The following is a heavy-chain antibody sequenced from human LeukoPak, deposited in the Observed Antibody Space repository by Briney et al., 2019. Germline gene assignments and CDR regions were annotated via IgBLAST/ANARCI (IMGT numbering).Heavy chain of an antibody. Sequence: SETLSLTCTVSGGSISSGSYYWSWIRQPAGKGLEWIGRIYTSGSTNYNPSLKSRVTISVDTSKNQFSLKLSSVTAADTAVYYCARARPSSSYFYYYYMDVWGKGTTVTVSS. CDR1: GGSISSGSYY. J-gene: IGHJ6*03. CDR3: ARARPSSSYFYYYYMDV. D-gene: IGHD6-6*01. CDR2: IYTSGST. V-gene: IGHV4-61*02.